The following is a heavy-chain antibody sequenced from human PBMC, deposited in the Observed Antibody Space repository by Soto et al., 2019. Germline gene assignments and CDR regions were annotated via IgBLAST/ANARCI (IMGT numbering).Heavy chain of an antibody. CDR3: VRDSDGAFDI. CDR1: GFSFSSYS. CDR2: LSSSKTYI. D-gene: IGHD1-26*01. Sequence: EVQLVESGGDLVQPGQSLRLSCAASGFSFSSYSMNWVRQAPGKGLEWISYLSSSKTYIWYADSVKGRFTISRDNAKNSLSLQMNSLRDEDTAVYYCVRDSDGAFDIWGLGTMVTVSS. V-gene: IGHV3-48*02. J-gene: IGHJ3*02.